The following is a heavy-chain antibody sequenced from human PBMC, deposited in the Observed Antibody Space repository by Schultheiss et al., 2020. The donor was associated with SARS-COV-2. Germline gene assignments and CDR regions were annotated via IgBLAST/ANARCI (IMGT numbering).Heavy chain of an antibody. D-gene: IGHD2-2*01. CDR2: ISYDGSNK. V-gene: IGHV3-30*18. J-gene: IGHJ4*02. CDR3: AKASCSSTSCYWAYYFDY. Sequence: GGSLRLSCAASGFTFSSYGMHWVRQAPGKGLEWVAVISYDGSNKYYADSVKGRFTISRDNSKNTLYLQMNSLRAEDTAVYYCAKASCSSTSCYWAYYFDYWGQGTLVTVSS. CDR1: GFTFSSYG.